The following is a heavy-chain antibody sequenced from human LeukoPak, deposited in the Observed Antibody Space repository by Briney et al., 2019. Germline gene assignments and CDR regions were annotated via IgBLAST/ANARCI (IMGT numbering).Heavy chain of an antibody. CDR1: GGSFSGYY. Sequence: NPSETLSLTCAVYGGSFSGYYWSWIRQPPGKGLEWIGEINHSGSTNYNPSLKSRVTISVDTSKNQFSLKLSSVTAADTAIYFCATRHHSRTYMVPLDSWGQGTLVTVSS. CDR3: ATRHHSRTYMVPLDS. V-gene: IGHV4-34*01. D-gene: IGHD3-10*01. CDR2: INHSGST. J-gene: IGHJ4*02.